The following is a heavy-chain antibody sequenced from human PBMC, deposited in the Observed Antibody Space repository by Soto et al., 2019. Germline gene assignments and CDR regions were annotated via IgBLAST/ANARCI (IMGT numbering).Heavy chain of an antibody. CDR1: GYTFTSYW. CDR2: IHPSDSES. V-gene: IGHV5-51*01. Sequence: KVSCKASGYTFTSYWIGWVRQVPGKGLEWMGIIHPSDSESTYSPSFQGQVTISADKSSTTAYLQWTSLKASDTAIYYCARSGLYSYGYSYFDYWGRGTLVTVSS. CDR3: ARSGLYSYGYSYFDY. D-gene: IGHD5-18*01. J-gene: IGHJ4*02.